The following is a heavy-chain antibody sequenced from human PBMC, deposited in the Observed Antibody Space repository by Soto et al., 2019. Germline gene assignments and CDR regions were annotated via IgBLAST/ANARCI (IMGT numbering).Heavy chain of an antibody. Sequence: SVKVSCKASGGTFSSYTISWVRQAPGQGLEWMGRIIPILGIANYAQKFQGRVTITADKSTSTAYMELNSLRAEDTAVYYCAKDGSSGWTYYYMDVWGKGTTVTVSS. D-gene: IGHD6-19*01. CDR2: IIPILGIA. CDR1: GGTFSSYT. V-gene: IGHV1-69*04. J-gene: IGHJ6*03. CDR3: AKDGSSGWTYYYMDV.